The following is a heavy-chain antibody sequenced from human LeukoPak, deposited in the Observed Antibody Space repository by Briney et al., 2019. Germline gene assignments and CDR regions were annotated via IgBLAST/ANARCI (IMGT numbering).Heavy chain of an antibody. V-gene: IGHV3-7*03. CDR3: TRDYRGTFDY. CDR2: VKQDGSEK. D-gene: IGHD1-26*01. J-gene: IGHJ4*02. CDR1: GFNYNTYW. Sequence: GGSLRLSCVASGFNYNTYWMSWVRQAPGKGLEWVANVKQDGSEKNYVDSVKGRFTISRDNAKNSLYLQMNSLRAEDTAIYYCTRDYRGTFDYWGQGTLVTVSS.